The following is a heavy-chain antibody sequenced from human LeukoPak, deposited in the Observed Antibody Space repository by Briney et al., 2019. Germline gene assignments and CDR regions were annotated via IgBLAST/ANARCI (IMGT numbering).Heavy chain of an antibody. CDR1: GFSVSNNY. D-gene: IGHD6-13*01. J-gene: IGHJ4*02. CDR2: IYSRGGT. Sequence: GGSLRLSCAVSGFSVSNNYMNWVRQAPGKGLEWVSLIYSRGGTSYADSVKGRFTISRDSSKNTLFLQMNSLRVEDTAVYYCARDPPGIAASGTYYWGQGALVTVSS. V-gene: IGHV3-53*01. CDR3: ARDPPGIAASGTYY.